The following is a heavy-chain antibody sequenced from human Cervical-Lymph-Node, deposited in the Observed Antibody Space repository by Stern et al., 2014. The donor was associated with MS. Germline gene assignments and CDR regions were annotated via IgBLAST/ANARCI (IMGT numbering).Heavy chain of an antibody. V-gene: IGHV1-46*03. CDR1: GYSFPNNY. D-gene: IGHD6-6*01. CDR2: INPAGDRT. J-gene: IGHJ6*02. CDR3: VRDKQVVNRYYYYGMDV. Sequence: VQLLESGPEVRKPGASVRVSCKASGYSFPNNYIHWVRQAPGQGLEWMGVINPAGDRTYYTQKFQGRVTMTGDTSTSTVYMELSSLRSEDTAVYYCVRDKQVVNRYYYYGMDVWGQGTTVIVSS.